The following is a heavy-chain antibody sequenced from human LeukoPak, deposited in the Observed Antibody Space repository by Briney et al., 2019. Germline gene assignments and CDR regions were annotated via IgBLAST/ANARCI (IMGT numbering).Heavy chain of an antibody. CDR1: GYTFTSYD. Sequence: ASVKVSCKASGYTFTSYDINWVRQATGHGLEWMGGMNPNSGNTGYAQKFQGRVTMTRNTSISTAYMELCSLRSEDTAVYYCAREFHLYYYYYMDVWGKGTTVTVSS. CDR3: AREFHLYYYYYMDV. V-gene: IGHV1-8*01. CDR2: MNPNSGNT. J-gene: IGHJ6*03.